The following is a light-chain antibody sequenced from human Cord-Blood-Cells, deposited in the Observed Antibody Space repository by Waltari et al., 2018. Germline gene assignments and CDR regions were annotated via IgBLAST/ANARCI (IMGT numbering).Light chain of an antibody. Sequence: HSALTQPASVSGSPAQSITIACTGTSRDAGGYNYVSWYQQHPGKAPKLMIYEVSNRPSGVSNRFSGSKSGNTASLTISGLQAEDEADYYCSSYTSSSTLVFGTGTKVTVL. J-gene: IGLJ1*01. CDR2: EVS. CDR3: SSYTSSSTLV. CDR1: SRDAGGYNY. V-gene: IGLV2-14*01.